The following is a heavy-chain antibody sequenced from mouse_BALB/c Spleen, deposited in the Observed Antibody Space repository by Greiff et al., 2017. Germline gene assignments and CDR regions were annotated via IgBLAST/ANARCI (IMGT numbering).Heavy chain of an antibody. D-gene: IGHD1-1*01. CDR3: ARLFYYGSSYWYFDV. Sequence: EVQGVESGGGLVKPGGSLKLSCAASGFTFSSYAMSWVRQTPEKRLEWVASISSGGSTYYPDSVKGRFTISRDNARNILYLQMSSLRSEDTAMYYCARLFYYGSSYWYFDVWGAGTTVTVSS. V-gene: IGHV5-6-5*01. J-gene: IGHJ1*01. CDR2: ISSGGST. CDR1: GFTFSSYA.